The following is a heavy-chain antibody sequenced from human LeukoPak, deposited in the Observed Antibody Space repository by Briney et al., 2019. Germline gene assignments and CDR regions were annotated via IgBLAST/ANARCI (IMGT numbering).Heavy chain of an antibody. D-gene: IGHD4-23*01. CDR1: GFTFDDYG. V-gene: IGHV3-20*04. CDR2: INWNGGST. Sequence: TGGSLRLSCAASGFTFDDYGMSWVRQAPGKGLEWVSGINWNGGSTGYADSVKGRFTISRDNAKNSLYLQMNSLRAEDTALYYCARDYAVTTVVTPLFDYWGQGTLVTVSS. CDR3: ARDYAVTTVVTPLFDY. J-gene: IGHJ4*02.